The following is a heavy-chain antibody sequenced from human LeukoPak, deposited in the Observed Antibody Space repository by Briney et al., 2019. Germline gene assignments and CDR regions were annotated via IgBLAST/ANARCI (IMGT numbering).Heavy chain of an antibody. CDR2: IYYSRDT. J-gene: IGHJ5*02. CDR1: GGSISTYY. Sequence: PSETLSLTCTISGGSISTYYWSWIRQPPGKGLEWIGYIYYSRDTNYNPSLMSRVTISVDTSKNQFSLKLNSVTAADTAVYYCARDAAVASNWFDPWGQGTLVTVSS. CDR3: ARDAAVASNWFDP. D-gene: IGHD6-19*01. V-gene: IGHV4-59*01.